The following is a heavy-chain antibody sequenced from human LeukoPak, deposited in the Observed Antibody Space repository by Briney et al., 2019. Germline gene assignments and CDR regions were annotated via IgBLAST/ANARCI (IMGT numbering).Heavy chain of an antibody. CDR2: IKQDGGQT. Sequence: GGSLRLSCAASGSTFSNYWMAWVRQAPGKGLEWVANIKQDGGQTYYVDSLKGRFIISRDNAKNSLYLQMKSLRVEDTAVYYCARIGYSSSSLDFWGQGTLVTVSS. J-gene: IGHJ4*02. V-gene: IGHV3-7*01. D-gene: IGHD6-13*01. CDR1: GSTFSNYW. CDR3: ARIGYSSSSLDF.